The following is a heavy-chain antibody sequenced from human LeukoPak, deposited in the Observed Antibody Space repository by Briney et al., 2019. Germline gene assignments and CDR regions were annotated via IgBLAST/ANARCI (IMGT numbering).Heavy chain of an antibody. CDR2: INHSGST. J-gene: IGHJ4*02. V-gene: IGHV4-34*01. CDR3: ASLGRLRDY. CDR1: GGSFSGYY. Sequence: SETLSLTCAVYGGSFSGYYWSWIRQPPGKGLEWIGEINHSGSTNYNPSLKSRVTISVDTSENQFSLKLSSVTAADTAVYYCASLGRLRDYWGQGTLVTVSS. D-gene: IGHD4-17*01.